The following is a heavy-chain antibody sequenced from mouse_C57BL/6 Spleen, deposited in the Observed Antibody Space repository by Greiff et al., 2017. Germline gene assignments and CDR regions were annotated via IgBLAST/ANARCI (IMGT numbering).Heavy chain of an antibody. CDR3: ARPRTGTLFAY. CDR1: GYTFTSYW. J-gene: IGHJ3*01. CDR2: IDPSDSYT. Sequence: VQLQQSGAELVMPGASVKLSCKASGYTFTSYWMHWVKQRPGQGLEWIGEIDPSDSYTNYNQKFKGKSTLTVDKSSSTAYMQLSSLTSEDSAVYYCARPRTGTLFAYWGQGTLVTVSA. D-gene: IGHD4-1*01. V-gene: IGHV1-69*01.